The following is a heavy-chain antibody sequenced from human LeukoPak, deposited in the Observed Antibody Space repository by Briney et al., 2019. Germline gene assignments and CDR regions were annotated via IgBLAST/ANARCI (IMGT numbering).Heavy chain of an antibody. J-gene: IGHJ5*02. CDR3: ARAQVRASTDL. CDR1: GFPFSSYA. Sequence: PGGSLRLSCAASGFPFSSYAMYWVRQAPGKGLVWVARIHGDGDNISYADSVRGRFTISRDNAKDTLYLHMNSLRHEDTAVYYCARAQVRASTDLWGQGTLVSVLS. CDR2: IHGDGDNI. D-gene: IGHD1-26*01. V-gene: IGHV3-74*01.